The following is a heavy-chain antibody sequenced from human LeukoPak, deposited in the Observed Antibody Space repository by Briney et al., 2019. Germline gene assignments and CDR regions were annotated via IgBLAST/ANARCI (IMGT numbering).Heavy chain of an antibody. J-gene: IGHJ6*02. Sequence: PSETLSLTCAVYGGSFSGYYWSWVRQAPGKGLEWVSVIYSGGSTYYADSVKGRFTISRDNSKNTLYLQMNSLRAEDTAVYYCARDRRDFWSGWMGMDVWGQGTTVTVSS. CDR1: GGSFSGYY. V-gene: IGHV3-66*01. CDR3: ARDRRDFWSGWMGMDV. CDR2: IYSGGST. D-gene: IGHD3-3*01.